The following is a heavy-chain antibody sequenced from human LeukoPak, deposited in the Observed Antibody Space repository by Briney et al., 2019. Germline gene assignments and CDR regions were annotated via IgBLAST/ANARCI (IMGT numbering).Heavy chain of an antibody. D-gene: IGHD5-18*01. CDR3: ARGQKYTSGYRVAELGSRYSDY. V-gene: IGHV4-59*01. J-gene: IGHJ4*02. CDR1: GGSISNYY. CDR2: IFYSGRT. Sequence: SETLSLTCTVSGGSISNYYWNWIRQPPGKGLEWIGYIFYSGRTNYNPSLKSRVALSVDTSKNWFSLRLTSVTAADTAVYYCARGQKYTSGYRVAELGSRYSDYWGQGARVTVSP.